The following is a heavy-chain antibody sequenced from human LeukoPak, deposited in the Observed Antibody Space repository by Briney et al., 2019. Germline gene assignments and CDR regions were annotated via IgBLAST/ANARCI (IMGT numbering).Heavy chain of an antibody. V-gene: IGHV1-18*01. D-gene: IGHD3-10*01. CDR1: GYIFTNFG. J-gene: IGHJ5*02. Sequence: ASVKVSCKASGYIFTNFGISWVRQARGQGLEWMGWISGYNGNTKYVQKFQGRVTMTTDTSTSTAYMELRSLRSDDTAVYYCARGHGSGYTNWFDPWGQGTLVTVSS. CDR3: ARGHGSGYTNWFDP. CDR2: ISGYNGNT.